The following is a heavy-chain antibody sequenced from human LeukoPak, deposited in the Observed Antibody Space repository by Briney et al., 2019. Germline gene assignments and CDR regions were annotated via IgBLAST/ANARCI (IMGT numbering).Heavy chain of an antibody. CDR2: ISGSGDST. CDR3: AKESTVTPGNVNWFDP. V-gene: IGHV3-23*01. Sequence: GGSLRLSCAASGFTFSSYAMSWVRQAPGKGLEWVSVISGSGDSTYYTDSVKGRFTISRDNSKNRVYLHMNSLRAEDTAVYYCAKESTVTPGNVNWFDPWGQGTLVTVSS. CDR1: GFTFSSYA. D-gene: IGHD4-17*01. J-gene: IGHJ5*02.